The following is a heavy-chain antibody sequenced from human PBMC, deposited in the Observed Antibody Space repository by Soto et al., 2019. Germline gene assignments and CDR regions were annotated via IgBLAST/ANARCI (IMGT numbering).Heavy chain of an antibody. CDR1: GFTFSSYA. D-gene: IGHD6-13*01. J-gene: IGHJ4*02. CDR3: ANAKNLIAAAGPDPEVDY. CDR2: ISGSGGST. V-gene: IGHV3-23*01. Sequence: GGSLRLSCAASGFTFSSYAMSWVRQAPGKGLEWVSAISGSGGSTYYADSVKGRFTISRDNSKNTLYLQMNSLRAEDTALYYCANAKNLIAAAGPDPEVDYWGQGTLVTVSS.